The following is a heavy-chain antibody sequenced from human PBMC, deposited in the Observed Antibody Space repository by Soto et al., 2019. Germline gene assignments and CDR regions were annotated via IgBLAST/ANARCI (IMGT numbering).Heavy chain of an antibody. Sequence: EVQLVESGGGLVQPGGSLRLSCAASGFTFSSYSMNWVRQAPGKGLEWVSYISSGSNTIYYADSVRGRFSISRDNVNNSLYLQMNSLRVEDTAVYYCARASLGVVVIALGGYWGQGTLVTVSS. CDR3: ARASLGVVVIALGGY. D-gene: IGHD2-21*01. CDR1: GFTFSSYS. J-gene: IGHJ4*02. CDR2: ISSGSNTI. V-gene: IGHV3-48*01.